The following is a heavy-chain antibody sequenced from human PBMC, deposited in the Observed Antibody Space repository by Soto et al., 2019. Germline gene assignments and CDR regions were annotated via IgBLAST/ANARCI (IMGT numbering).Heavy chain of an antibody. J-gene: IGHJ4*02. CDR3: ARGAKEYSSSSVEYYFDY. V-gene: IGHV1-2*04. D-gene: IGHD6-6*01. CDR2: INPNSGGT. Sequence: GASVKVSCKASGYTFTGYYMHWVRQAPGQRLEWMGWINPNSGGTNYAQKFQGWVTMTRDTSISTAYMELSRLRSDDTAVYYCARGAKEYSSSSVEYYFDYWGQGTLVPVSS. CDR1: GYTFTGYY.